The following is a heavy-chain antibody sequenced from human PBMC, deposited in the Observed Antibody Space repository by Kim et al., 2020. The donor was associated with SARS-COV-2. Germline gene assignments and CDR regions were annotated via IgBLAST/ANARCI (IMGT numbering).Heavy chain of an antibody. CDR1: GFAFSNYW. D-gene: IGHD3-16*01. Sequence: GGSLRLSCAASGFAFSNYWMHWVRQAPGKGLVWVSRINTDGSTINYADSVKGRFTISRDNAKNTLYLQMNSLRAEDTAVYYCASVYTWFDPWGQGTLVTVSS. J-gene: IGHJ5*02. V-gene: IGHV3-74*01. CDR2: INTDGSTI. CDR3: ASVYTWFDP.